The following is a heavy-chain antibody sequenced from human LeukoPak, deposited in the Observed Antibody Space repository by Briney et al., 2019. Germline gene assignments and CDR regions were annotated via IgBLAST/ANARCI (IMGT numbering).Heavy chain of an antibody. CDR2: IYDSGSA. J-gene: IGHJ6*03. CDR3: ARVLQNYYHLDV. V-gene: IGHV4-4*07. Sequence: SETLSLTCTVSGGSISSYYWNWIRQPAGKRLEWIGFIYDSGSANYKSSLESRVTMTVDTSKNQFSLKLNSVTAADTAVYYCARVLQNYYHLDVWGKGTTVTVSS. D-gene: IGHD3-3*01. CDR1: GGSISSYY.